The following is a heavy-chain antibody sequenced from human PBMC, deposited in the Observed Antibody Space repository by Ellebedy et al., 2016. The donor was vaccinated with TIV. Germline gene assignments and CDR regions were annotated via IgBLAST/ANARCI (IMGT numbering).Heavy chain of an antibody. D-gene: IGHD6-25*01. J-gene: IGHJ4*02. CDR1: GFTFSNYA. V-gene: IGHV3-23*01. Sequence: GESLKISCAASGFTFSNYAMSWVRQAPGKGLEWVSTISGSAGTTYYTDSVQGRFTISRDNSKNTLYLQMNSLRAEDTAVYYCATRPGFAAGGSGYWGQGTRVTVSS. CDR3: ATRPGFAAGGSGY. CDR2: ISGSAGTT.